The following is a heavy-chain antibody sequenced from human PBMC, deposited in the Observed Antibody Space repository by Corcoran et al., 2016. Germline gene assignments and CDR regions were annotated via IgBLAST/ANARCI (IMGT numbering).Heavy chain of an antibody. CDR3: ERGHIVVVPADSDGDYYYGMDV. V-gene: IGHV4-34*01. CDR1: GGSFSGYY. D-gene: IGHD2-2*01. CDR2: INHSGST. Sequence: QVQLQQWGAGLLKPSETLSLTCAVYGGSFSGYYWSWIRQPPGKGLAWIGEINHSGSTNYNPSLKSRVTISVDTSKNQFSLKLSSVTAADTAVYYCERGHIVVVPADSDGDYYYGMDVWGQGTTVTVSS. J-gene: IGHJ6*02.